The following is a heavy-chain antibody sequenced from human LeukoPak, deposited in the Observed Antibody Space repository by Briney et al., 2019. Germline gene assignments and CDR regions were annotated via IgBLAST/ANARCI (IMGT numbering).Heavy chain of an antibody. CDR3: ARDYLVGAPLDS. V-gene: IGHV4-4*07. Sequence: PSETLSLTCTVSGVSITNYYRAWIRQPAGKGLEWIGRVYISGSTNYNPSLKSRVSISIDKTNNQFSLKLRSVTAADTAVYYCARDYLVGAPLDSWGQGTLVTVSS. CDR1: GVSITNYY. J-gene: IGHJ4*02. D-gene: IGHD1-26*01. CDR2: VYISGST.